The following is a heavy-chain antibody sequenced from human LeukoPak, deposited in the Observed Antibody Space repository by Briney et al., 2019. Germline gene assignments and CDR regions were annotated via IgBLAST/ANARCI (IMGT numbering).Heavy chain of an antibody. CDR2: ISSASRTI. D-gene: IGHD6-19*01. V-gene: IGHV3-48*01. Sequence: PGGSLRLSCVGSGFTLNRHSMNWVCQAPGKGPEWISYISSASRTIFYADSVKGRYTISRDNSKNTLYLQMNSLRAEDTAVYYCAKEDPSSGWYQGRGIDYWGQGTLVTVSS. J-gene: IGHJ4*02. CDR3: AKEDPSSGWYQGRGIDY. CDR1: GFTLNRHS.